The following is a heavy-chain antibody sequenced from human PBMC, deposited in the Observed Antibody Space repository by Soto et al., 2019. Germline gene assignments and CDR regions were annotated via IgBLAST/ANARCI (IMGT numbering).Heavy chain of an antibody. CDR1: GGSIGSKSYS. V-gene: IGHV4-39*07. CDR3: ARGMTTVTTYDY. D-gene: IGHD4-4*01. Sequence: SETLSLTCSFSGGSIGSKSYSWGWIRQPPGKGLEWIGTFYYSENTYYNPSLKSRVTISVDTSKNQFSLKLSSVTAADTAVYYCARGMTTVTTYDYWGQGTLVT. J-gene: IGHJ4*02. CDR2: FYYSENT.